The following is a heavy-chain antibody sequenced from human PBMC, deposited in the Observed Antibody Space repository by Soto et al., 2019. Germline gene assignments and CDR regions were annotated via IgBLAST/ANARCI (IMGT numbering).Heavy chain of an antibody. CDR1: GFTFSSYG. CDR2: IWYDGSNK. Sequence: GGSLRLSCAASGFTFSSYGIHWVRQAPGKGLEWVAVIWYDGSNKYYADSVKGRFTISRDNSKNTLYLQMNSLRAEDTAVYYCARGVNYDSSGYYEYFQHWGQGTLVTVSS. CDR3: ARGVNYDSSGYYEYFQH. V-gene: IGHV3-33*08. J-gene: IGHJ1*01. D-gene: IGHD3-22*01.